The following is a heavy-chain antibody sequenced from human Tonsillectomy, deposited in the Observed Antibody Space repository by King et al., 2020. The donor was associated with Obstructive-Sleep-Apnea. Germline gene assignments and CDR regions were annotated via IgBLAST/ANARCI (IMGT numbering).Heavy chain of an antibody. D-gene: IGHD6-13*01. CDR3: ARSTSSWTLPFDY. V-gene: IGHV2-70*01. Sequence: VTLRESGPALVKPTQTLTLTCTFSGFSLSASGMCMGWIRQPPGKALEWLALIDWDNDKYYSTSLKTRLTISKDTSKNQVVLTMTNMHPVDTATYYCARSTSSWTLPFDYWGQGTLVTVSS. CDR2: IDWDNDK. J-gene: IGHJ4*02. CDR1: GFSLSASGMC.